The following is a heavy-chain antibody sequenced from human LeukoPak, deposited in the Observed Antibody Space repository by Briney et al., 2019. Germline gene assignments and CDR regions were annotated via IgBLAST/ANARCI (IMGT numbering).Heavy chain of an antibody. D-gene: IGHD3-22*01. CDR3: AREPNYYDSSGYSDAFDI. CDR1: GGSISSGGYY. Sequence: PSETLSLTCTVSGGSISSGGYYWSWIRQPPGKGLEWIGYIYHSGSTYYNPSLKSRVTISVDRSKNQFSLKLSSVTAADTAVYYCAREPNYYDSSGYSDAFDIWGQGTMVTVSS. J-gene: IGHJ3*02. CDR2: IYHSGST. V-gene: IGHV4-30-2*01.